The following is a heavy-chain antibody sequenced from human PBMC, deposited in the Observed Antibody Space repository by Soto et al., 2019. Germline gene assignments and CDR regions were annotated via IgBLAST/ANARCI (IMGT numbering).Heavy chain of an antibody. D-gene: IGHD3-3*01. CDR3: AKVEEGGSGYHFDY. CDR2: ITGSGDGT. J-gene: IGHJ4*02. CDR1: GFTFSTYA. V-gene: IGHV3-23*01. Sequence: EVQLLESGGGLVQPGGSLRLSCAASGFTFSTYAMSWVRQAPGKGLEWVSAITGSGDGTYYADSVKGRFTISRDNSKSTLYLQMDRLRGEDTAVYYCAKVEEGGSGYHFDYWGQGPLVSVSS.